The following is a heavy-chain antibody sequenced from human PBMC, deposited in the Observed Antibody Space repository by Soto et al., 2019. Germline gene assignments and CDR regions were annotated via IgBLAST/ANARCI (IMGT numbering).Heavy chain of an antibody. D-gene: IGHD3-10*02. CDR3: ARLDVRGAFHFDY. CDR1: GFTFSDFY. CDR2: IVNSGRTI. J-gene: IGHJ4*02. V-gene: IGHV3-11*01. Sequence: QVQLVESGGGLVKPGGSLRLSCAASGFTFSDFYMSWIRQAPGKGLEWVSYIVNSGRTIYYGDSVKGRFTISRDNAKNSLYLQMNSLGAEDTAVYYCARLDVRGAFHFDYWGQGTPVTVSS.